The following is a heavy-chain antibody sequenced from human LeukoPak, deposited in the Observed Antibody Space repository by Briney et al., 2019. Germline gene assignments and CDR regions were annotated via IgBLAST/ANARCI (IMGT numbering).Heavy chain of an antibody. J-gene: IGHJ5*02. CDR3: ARYGSGSTWFDP. D-gene: IGHD3-10*01. Sequence: SETLSLTCTVSGGSISSDNYQWSWIRQPPGKGLEWIGYINYSGSTYYNPSLKSRVTISVDTSKNHFSLKLSSVTAADTAVYYCARYGSGSTWFDPWGQGTLVTVSS. CDR1: GGSISSDNYQ. CDR2: INYSGST. V-gene: IGHV4-30-4*01.